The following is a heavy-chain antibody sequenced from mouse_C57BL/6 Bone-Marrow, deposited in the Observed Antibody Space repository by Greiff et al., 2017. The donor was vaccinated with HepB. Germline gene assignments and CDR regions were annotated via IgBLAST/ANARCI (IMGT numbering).Heavy chain of an antibody. D-gene: IGHD2-3*01. Sequence: VQLQQSGPELVKPGASVKISCKASGYTFTDYYINWVKQRPGQGLEWIGWIFPGSGSTYYNEKFKGKATLTVDKSSSTAYMLLSSLTSEDSAVYVCGRALYDGYSQGAMDCWGQGTSVTVSS. CDR1: GYTFTDYY. J-gene: IGHJ4*01. CDR2: IFPGSGST. CDR3: GRALYDGYSQGAMDC. V-gene: IGHV1-75*01.